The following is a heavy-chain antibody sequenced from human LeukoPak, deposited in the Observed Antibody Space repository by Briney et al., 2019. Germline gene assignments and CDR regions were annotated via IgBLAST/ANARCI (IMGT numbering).Heavy chain of an antibody. CDR2: IYYSGNT. CDR1: GVSISSSNSY. CDR3: ARCRLDDSSEI. V-gene: IGHV4-39*01. Sequence: SETLSLTCTVSGVSISSSNSYWGWIRQPPGKGLEWIGSIYYSGNTYYNASLKSQVSISIDTSKNQFSLRLTSVTAADTAVYYCARCRLDDSSEIWGQGTMVTVSS. J-gene: IGHJ3*02. D-gene: IGHD3-22*01.